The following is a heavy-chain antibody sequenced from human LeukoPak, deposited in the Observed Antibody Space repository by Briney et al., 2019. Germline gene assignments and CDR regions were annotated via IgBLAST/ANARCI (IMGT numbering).Heavy chain of an antibody. CDR2: ISSSSSTI. Sequence: GGSLRLSCAASGFTFSSYGMNWVRQAPGKGLEWVSYISSSSSTIYYADSVKGRFTTSRDNAKNSLYLQMNSLRAGDTAVYYCARDGIPRRGYGTHSDYWGQGTLVTVSS. CDR3: ARDGIPRRGYGTHSDY. D-gene: IGHD5-12*01. J-gene: IGHJ4*02. V-gene: IGHV3-48*01. CDR1: GFTFSSYG.